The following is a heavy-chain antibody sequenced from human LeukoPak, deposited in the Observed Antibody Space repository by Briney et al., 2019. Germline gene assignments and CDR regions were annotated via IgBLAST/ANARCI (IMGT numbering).Heavy chain of an antibody. V-gene: IGHV3-20*04. Sequence: PGGSLRLSCAASGFTFDDYGMSWVRQAPGKGLEWVSGINWNGGSTGYADSVKGRFTVSRDNAKNSLYLRMNSLRAEDTALYYCARSYYDYVWGSYRYFDYWGQGTLVTVSS. J-gene: IGHJ4*02. CDR3: ARSYYDYVWGSYRYFDY. CDR1: GFTFDDYG. CDR2: INWNGGST. D-gene: IGHD3-16*01.